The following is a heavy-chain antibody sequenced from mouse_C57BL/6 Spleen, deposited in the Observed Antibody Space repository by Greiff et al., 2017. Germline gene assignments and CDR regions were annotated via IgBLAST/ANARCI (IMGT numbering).Heavy chain of an antibody. Sequence: VQLQQPGAELVKPGASVKMSCKASGYTFTSYWITWVKQRPGQGLEWIGDIYPGSGSTNYNEKFKSKATLTVDTSSSTAYMQLRSLTSEDSAVYYCSRWALYDGYYYYAMDYWGQGTSVTVSS. V-gene: IGHV1-55*01. CDR1: GYTFTSYW. D-gene: IGHD2-3*01. J-gene: IGHJ4*01. CDR2: IYPGSGST. CDR3: SRWALYDGYYYYAMDY.